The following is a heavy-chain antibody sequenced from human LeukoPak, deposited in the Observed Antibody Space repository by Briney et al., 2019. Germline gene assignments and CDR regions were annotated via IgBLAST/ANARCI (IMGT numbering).Heavy chain of an antibody. D-gene: IGHD3-10*01. J-gene: IGHJ5*02. CDR2: ISAYNGNA. V-gene: IGHV1-18*01. Sequence: GASVKVSCKASGYTFTNYGITWVRHVPGQGLQLLGWISAYNGNANYAQKLQDRLTLTSDTSTTTAYMELRSLRSDDTAIYYCARTPKQFGELYQPGDPWGRGTLVTVSS. CDR1: GYTFTNYG. CDR3: ARTPKQFGELYQPGDP.